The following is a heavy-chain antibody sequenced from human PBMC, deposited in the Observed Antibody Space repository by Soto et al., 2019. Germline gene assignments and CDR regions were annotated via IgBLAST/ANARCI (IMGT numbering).Heavy chain of an antibody. CDR3: ARDVLNWFDP. CDR2: IYYSGST. Sequence: PSETLSLTCTVSGGSIGSGGYYWSWIRQHPGKGLEWIGYIYYSGSTYYNPSLKSRVTISVDTSKNQFSLKLSSVTAADTAVYYCARDVLNWFDPWGQGTLVTVSS. J-gene: IGHJ5*02. V-gene: IGHV4-31*03. CDR1: GGSIGSGGYY.